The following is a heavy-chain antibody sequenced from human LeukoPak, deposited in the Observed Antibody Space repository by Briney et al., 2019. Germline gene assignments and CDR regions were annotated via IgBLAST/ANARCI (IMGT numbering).Heavy chain of an antibody. V-gene: IGHV3-48*01. J-gene: IGHJ3*02. Sequence: GGSLRLSCAASGFTFSSCSMNWVRQAPGKGLEWVPYISSSSSTIYYADSVKGRFTISRDNAKNSLYLQMNSLRAEDTAVYYCAREYCSGGSCFPGNIWGQGTMVTVSS. CDR2: ISSSSSTI. D-gene: IGHD2-15*01. CDR1: GFTFSSCS. CDR3: AREYCSGGSCFPGNI.